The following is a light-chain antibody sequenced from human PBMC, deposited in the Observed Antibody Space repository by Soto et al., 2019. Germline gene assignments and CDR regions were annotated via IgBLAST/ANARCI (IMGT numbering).Light chain of an antibody. CDR3: QQNYNPPWT. J-gene: IGKJ1*01. Sequence: DIQMTQPPSSLSASVGDRVTITCRASQFINKYLSWYQQKPGKVPKLLINAASTLQSGVPSRFNGSRSGTDFSLAISSLQPEDFATYYCQQNYNPPWTFGQGTKVDIK. V-gene: IGKV1-39*01. CDR1: QFINKY. CDR2: AAS.